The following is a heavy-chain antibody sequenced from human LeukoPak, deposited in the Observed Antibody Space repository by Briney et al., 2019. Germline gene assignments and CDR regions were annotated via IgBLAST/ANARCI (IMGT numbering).Heavy chain of an antibody. V-gene: IGHV3-23*01. Sequence: PGGSLRLSCAASGFTFSSYAMSWVRQAPGKGLEWVSGITGSGSGTYYADSVKGQFTISRDNAKNSLYLQMNSLRAEDTAVYYCARATILDYYYMDVWGKGTTVTVSS. D-gene: IGHD3-9*01. CDR3: ARATILDYYYMDV. CDR2: ITGSGSGT. J-gene: IGHJ6*03. CDR1: GFTFSSYA.